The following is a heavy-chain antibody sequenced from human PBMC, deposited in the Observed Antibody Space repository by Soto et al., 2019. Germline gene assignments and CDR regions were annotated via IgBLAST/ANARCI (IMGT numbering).Heavy chain of an antibody. Sequence: GASVKVSCKASGGTFSSYAISWVRQAPGQGLEWMGGIIPIFGTANYAQKFQGRVTITADESTSTAYMELSSLRSEDTAVYYCARGELRFSWFPNCFDPWGQGTLVTVSS. D-gene: IGHD3-3*01. V-gene: IGHV1-69*13. J-gene: IGHJ5*02. CDR3: ARGELRFSWFPNCFDP. CDR2: IIPIFGTA. CDR1: GGTFSSYA.